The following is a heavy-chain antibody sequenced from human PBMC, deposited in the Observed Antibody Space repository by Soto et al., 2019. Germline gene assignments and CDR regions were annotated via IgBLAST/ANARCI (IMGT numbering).Heavy chain of an antibody. CDR2: IYSGGST. Sequence: EVQLVESGGGLIQPGGSLRLSCAASGFTVSSNYMSWVRQAPGKGLEWVSVIYSGGSTYYADSVKGRFTISRDNSKNTLCLQMNSLRAEDTAVYYCARSPMGATYFDYWGQGTLVTVSS. D-gene: IGHD1-26*01. J-gene: IGHJ4*02. CDR3: ARSPMGATYFDY. CDR1: GFTVSSNY. V-gene: IGHV3-53*01.